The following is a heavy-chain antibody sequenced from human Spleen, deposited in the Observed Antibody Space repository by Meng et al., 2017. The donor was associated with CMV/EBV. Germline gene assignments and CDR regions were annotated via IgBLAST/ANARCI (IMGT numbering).Heavy chain of an antibody. J-gene: IGHJ6*02. Sequence: ASVKVSCKASGYTFTSYGISWVRQAPGQGLEWMGWISAYKGNTNYAHKFQGRVTMTTDTSTSTAYMELRSLRSDDTAVYYCARDRGQLVFKGYGMDVWGQGTTVTVSS. V-gene: IGHV1-18*01. D-gene: IGHD6-13*01. CDR2: ISAYKGNT. CDR3: ARDRGQLVFKGYGMDV. CDR1: GYTFTSYG.